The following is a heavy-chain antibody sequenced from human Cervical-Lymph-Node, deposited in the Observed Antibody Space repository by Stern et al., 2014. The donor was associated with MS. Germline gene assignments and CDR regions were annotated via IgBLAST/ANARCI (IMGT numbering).Heavy chain of an antibody. Sequence: VQLVESGGGLVKPGGSLRLSCEASGFTFSDYYMNWIRQAPGKGLAWLSYISSSSGTIHYADSVKGRFTISRDNVKNSLFLQMNSLRADDTAVYYCARQRAACDIWGQGTMVTVSS. V-gene: IGHV3-11*01. CDR3: ARQRAACDI. CDR1: GFTFSDYY. CDR2: ISSSSGTI. J-gene: IGHJ3*02.